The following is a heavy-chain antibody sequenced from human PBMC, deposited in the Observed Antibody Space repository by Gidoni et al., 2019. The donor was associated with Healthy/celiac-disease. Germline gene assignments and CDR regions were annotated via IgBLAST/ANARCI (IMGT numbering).Heavy chain of an antibody. V-gene: IGHV4-59*01. CDR3: ASQWFGEFYFDY. J-gene: IGHJ4*02. Sequence: QVQLQESGPGLVKPSETLSLTCTVSGGSISSYYWSWIRQPPGKGLEWIGYIYYSGSTNYNPSLKSRVTISVDTSKNQFSLKLSSVTAADTAVYYCASQWFGEFYFDYWGQGTLVTVSS. CDR2: IYYSGST. CDR1: GGSISSYY. D-gene: IGHD3-10*01.